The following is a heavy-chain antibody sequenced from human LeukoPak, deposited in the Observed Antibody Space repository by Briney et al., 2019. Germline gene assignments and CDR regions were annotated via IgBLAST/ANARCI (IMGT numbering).Heavy chain of an antibody. J-gene: IGHJ6*03. CDR1: GGSISSYY. CDR2: IYTSGST. Sequence: SETLSLTCTVSGGSISSYYWSWIRQPPGKGLEWIGYIYTSGSTNYNPSLKSRVTISVDTSKNQFSLKLSSVTAADTAVYYCARVLSNYYYYYYMDVWGKGTTVTVSS. CDR3: ARVLSNYYYYYYMDV. V-gene: IGHV4-4*09.